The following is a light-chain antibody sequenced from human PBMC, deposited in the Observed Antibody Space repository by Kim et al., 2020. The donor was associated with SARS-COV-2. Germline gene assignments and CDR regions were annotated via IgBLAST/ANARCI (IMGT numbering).Light chain of an antibody. CDR2: AAS. CDR3: LQHNSYPPYT. V-gene: IGKV1-17*01. J-gene: IGKJ2*01. CDR1: QGIRKH. Sequence: AVVGDRVTLTCRASQGIRKHLGWYQQKPGKAPKRLIYAASSLQSGVPSRFSGSGSGTEFTLTISSLQPEDFATYYCLQHNSYPPYTFGQGTKLEI.